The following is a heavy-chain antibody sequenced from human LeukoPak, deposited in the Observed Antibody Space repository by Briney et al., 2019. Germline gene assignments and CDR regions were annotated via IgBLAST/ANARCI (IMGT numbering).Heavy chain of an antibody. Sequence: GGSLRLSCAASGFTLSSYGMHWVRQAPGKGLEWVAVIWYDGSNKYYADSVKGRFTISRDNSKNTLYLQMNSLRAEDTAVYYCAKPGGRDGYNFDFDYWGQGTLVTVSS. V-gene: IGHV3-33*06. J-gene: IGHJ4*02. CDR3: AKPGGRDGYNFDFDY. CDR1: GFTLSSYG. CDR2: IWYDGSNK. D-gene: IGHD5-24*01.